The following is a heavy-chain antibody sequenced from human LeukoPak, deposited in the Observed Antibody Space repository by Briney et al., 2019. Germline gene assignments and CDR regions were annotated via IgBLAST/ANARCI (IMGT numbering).Heavy chain of an antibody. Sequence: GGSLRLSCAASGFTFSSYSMNWVRQAPGKGLEWVSYISSSSSTIYYADSVKGRFTISRDSAKNSLYLQMNTLRDEDMAVYYCTPHRDGSYPFDYWGQRTLVTVSS. CDR1: GFTFSSYS. V-gene: IGHV3-48*02. CDR3: TPHRDGSYPFDY. CDR2: ISSSSSTI. J-gene: IGHJ4*02. D-gene: IGHD1-26*01.